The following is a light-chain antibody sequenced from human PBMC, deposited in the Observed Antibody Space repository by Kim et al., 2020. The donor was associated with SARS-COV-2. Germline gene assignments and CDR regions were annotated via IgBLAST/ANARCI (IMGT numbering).Light chain of an antibody. CDR3: QQYGNLPLT. CDR1: QDISNY. CDR2: GAS. J-gene: IGKJ4*01. V-gene: IGKV1-33*01. Sequence: ASVGDTVTITCRASQDISNYLNWYQQKPGQAPKVLIFGASSLETGVPLRFSGSGSGTDFTLTISRLQPEDFGTYYCQQYGNLPLTFGEGTKVDIK.